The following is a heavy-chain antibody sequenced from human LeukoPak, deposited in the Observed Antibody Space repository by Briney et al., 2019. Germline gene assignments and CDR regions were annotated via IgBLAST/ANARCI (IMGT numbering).Heavy chain of an antibody. J-gene: IGHJ6*03. CDR3: ARRAKYSSTAFYYMDV. V-gene: IGHV5-51*01. CDR2: IYPGDSDT. CDR1: GYSFTSYW. Sequence: TGESLKISCKGSGYSFTSYWIGWVRQMPGKGLEWMGIIYPGDSDTRYSPSFQGQVTISADKSISTAYLQWSSLKTSDTAMYYCARRAKYSSTAFYYMDVWGKGTTVTVSS. D-gene: IGHD6-13*01.